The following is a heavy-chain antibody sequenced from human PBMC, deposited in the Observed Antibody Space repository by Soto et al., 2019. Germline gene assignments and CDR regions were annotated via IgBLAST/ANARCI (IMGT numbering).Heavy chain of an antibody. Sequence: PGGSLRLSCAASEFTFRSYWMHWVRQSPGKGLVWVSRISGDGSSTSYADSVKGRFTISRDNAKYTMNLQMDSRRAEDTDVYYCASRLPATNGAFKLRRQGTMVAVSS. J-gene: IGHJ3*01. CDR2: ISGDGSST. V-gene: IGHV3-74*01. CDR1: EFTFRSYW. CDR3: ASRLPATNGAFKL. D-gene: IGHD2-8*01.